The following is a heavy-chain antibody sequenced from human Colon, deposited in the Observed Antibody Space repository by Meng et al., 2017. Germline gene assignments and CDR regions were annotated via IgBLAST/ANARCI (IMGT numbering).Heavy chain of an antibody. D-gene: IGHD3-22*01. J-gene: IGHJ3*02. V-gene: IGHV7-4-1*02. Sequence: ASVKVSCKASGYTFTDYAMNWVRQAPGQGLEWMGWINTNTGNPTYAQGFAGRFVFSLDTSVSTAYLQISSLKDEDTAVYYCAREDHYYDSSGYYYGDPLDIWGQGTMVTVSS. CDR1: GYTFTDYA. CDR3: AREDHYYDSSGYYYGDPLDI. CDR2: INTNTGNP.